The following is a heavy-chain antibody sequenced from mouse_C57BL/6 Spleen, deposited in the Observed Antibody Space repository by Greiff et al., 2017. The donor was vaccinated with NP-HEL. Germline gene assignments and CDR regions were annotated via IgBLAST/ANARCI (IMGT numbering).Heavy chain of an antibody. V-gene: IGHV8-8*01. D-gene: IGHD2-4*01. CDR2: IWWDDDK. Sequence: QVTLKESGPGILQPSQTLSLTCSFSGFSLSPFGMGVGWIRQPSGKGLEWLALIWWDDDKYYNPALKSRLSISKDTSKNQVFLKIANVDTAVTATYYCARYDYEGAMDYWGQGTSVTVSS. CDR1: GFSLSPFGMG. J-gene: IGHJ4*01. CDR3: ARYDYEGAMDY.